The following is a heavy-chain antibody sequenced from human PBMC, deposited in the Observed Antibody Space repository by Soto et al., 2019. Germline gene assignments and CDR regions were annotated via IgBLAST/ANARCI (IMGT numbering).Heavy chain of an antibody. CDR2: INPNSGGT. Sequence: GASVKVSCKASGYTFTGYYMHWVRQAPGQGLEWMGWINPNSGGTNYAQKFQGWVTMTRDTSISTAYMELSSLRSEDTSIYYCARAISGYVTWGQGTLVTVSS. J-gene: IGHJ5*02. D-gene: IGHD5-12*01. V-gene: IGHV1-2*04. CDR1: GYTFTGYY. CDR3: ARAISGYVT.